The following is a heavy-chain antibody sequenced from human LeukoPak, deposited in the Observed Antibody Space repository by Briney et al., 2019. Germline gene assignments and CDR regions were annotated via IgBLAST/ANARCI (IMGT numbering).Heavy chain of an antibody. CDR2: IRYDGSNK. V-gene: IGHV3-30*02. CDR3: TTDPPYYYDSSDTIRADS. D-gene: IGHD3-22*01. CDR1: GFTFSSYG. J-gene: IGHJ4*02. Sequence: PGGSLRLSCAASGFTFSSYGMHWVRQAPGKGLEWVAFIRYDGSNKYYADSVKGRFTISRDNSKNTLYLQMNSLKTEDTAVYYCTTDPPYYYDSSDTIRADSWGQGTLVTVSS.